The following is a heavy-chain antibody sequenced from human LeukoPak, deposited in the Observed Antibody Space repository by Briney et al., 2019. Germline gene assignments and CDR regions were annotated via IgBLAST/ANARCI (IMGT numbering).Heavy chain of an antibody. CDR1: GGSISSSSCY. V-gene: IGHV4-39*01. D-gene: IGHD6-6*01. J-gene: IGHJ6*03. Sequence: SETLSLTCTVSGGSISSSSCYWGWIRQPPGKGLEWIGSIYYSGSTYYNPSLKSRVTISVDTSKNQFSLKLSSVTAADTAVYYCARHPWVRKQLVRVYYYYYMDVWGKGTTVTVSS. CDR3: ARHPWVRKQLVRVYYYYYMDV. CDR2: IYYSGST.